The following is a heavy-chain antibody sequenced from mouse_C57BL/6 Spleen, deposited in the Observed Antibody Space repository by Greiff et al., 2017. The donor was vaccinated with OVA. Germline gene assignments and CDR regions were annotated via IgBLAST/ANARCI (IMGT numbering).Heavy chain of an antibody. CDR1: GYTFTSYW. CDR3: GKYRDYDDMDY. CDR2: INPSNGGT. V-gene: IGHV1-53*01. D-gene: IGHD5-1*01. Sequence: QVQLKQPGTELVMPGASVKLSCKASGYTFTSYWMHWVKQRPGQGLEWIGNINPSNGGTNYNQKFKSKATLTVDKSSSTAYMQLSSLTSEDSAVYDCGKYRDYDDMDYWGKGTTVTVSS. J-gene: IGHJ4*01.